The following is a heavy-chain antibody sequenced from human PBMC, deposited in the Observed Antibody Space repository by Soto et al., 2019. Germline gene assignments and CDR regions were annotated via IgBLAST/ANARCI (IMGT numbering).Heavy chain of an antibody. Sequence: SGFTFSSYSMNWVRQAPGKGLEWVSYISSSSTSYADSVKGRFTISRDNAKNTLYLQMNSLRAEDTAVYYCARDGGWIDYWGQGTLVTVSS. V-gene: IGHV3-21*05. CDR3: ARDGGWIDY. J-gene: IGHJ4*02. CDR1: GFTFSSYS. CDR2: ISSSST. D-gene: IGHD6-19*01.